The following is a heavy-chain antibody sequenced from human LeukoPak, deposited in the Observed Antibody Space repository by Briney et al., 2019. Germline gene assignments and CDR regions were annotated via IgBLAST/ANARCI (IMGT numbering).Heavy chain of an antibody. Sequence: SQTLSLTCTVSGGSISSGDYYWSWIRQPPGKGLEWIGYIYYSGSTYYNPSLKSRVTISVDTSKNQFSRKLSSVTAAYTAVYYCARDRGDYGGNSGDAFDIWGQGTMVTVSS. CDR3: ARDRGDYGGNSGDAFDI. J-gene: IGHJ3*02. CDR2: IYYSGST. V-gene: IGHV4-30-4*01. CDR1: GGSISSGDYY. D-gene: IGHD4-23*01.